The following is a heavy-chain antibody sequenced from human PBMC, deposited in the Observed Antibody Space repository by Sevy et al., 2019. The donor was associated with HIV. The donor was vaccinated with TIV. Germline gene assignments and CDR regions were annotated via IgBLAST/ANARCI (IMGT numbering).Heavy chain of an antibody. V-gene: IGHV1-69*13. CDR1: GGTFSSYA. Sequence: ASVKVSCKASGGTFSSYAISWVRQAPGQGLEWMGWIIPIFGTANYAQKFQGRVTITADESTSTAYMELSSLRSEDTAVYYCARGLSRGSGTKWAVWGQGTLVTVSS. J-gene: IGHJ4*02. CDR2: IIPIFGTA. CDR3: ARGLSRGSGTKWAV. D-gene: IGHD3-10*01.